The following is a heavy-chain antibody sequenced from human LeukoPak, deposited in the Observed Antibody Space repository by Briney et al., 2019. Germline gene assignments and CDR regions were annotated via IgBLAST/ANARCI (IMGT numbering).Heavy chain of an antibody. Sequence: PSETLSLTCTVSAYSISSGFYWGWIRQPPGKGLEWIGSIYHSGSTYYNPSLKSRVTISVDTSKNQFSLKLSSVTAADTAVYYCARGVARSSKFHFSYYFDYWGQGTLVTVSS. J-gene: IGHJ4*02. CDR3: ARGVARSSKFHFSYYFDY. D-gene: IGHD6-6*01. CDR2: IYHSGST. CDR1: AYSISSGFY. V-gene: IGHV4-38-2*02.